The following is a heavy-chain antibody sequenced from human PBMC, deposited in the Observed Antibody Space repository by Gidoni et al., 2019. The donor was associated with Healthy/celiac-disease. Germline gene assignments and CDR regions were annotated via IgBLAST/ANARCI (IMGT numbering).Heavy chain of an antibody. CDR2: IYHSGST. CDR3: ARDGVDRGYSSGWSPDDYYYYGMDV. Sequence: QVQLQESGPGLVKPSGTLSLTCAVSGGSISSSNWWRWVRQPPGKGLEWIGEIYHSGSTNYNPSLKSRVTISVDKSKNQFSLKLSSVTAADTAVYYCARDGVDRGYSSGWSPDDYYYYGMDVWGQGTTVTVSS. CDR1: GGSISSSNW. J-gene: IGHJ6*02. D-gene: IGHD6-19*01. V-gene: IGHV4-4*02.